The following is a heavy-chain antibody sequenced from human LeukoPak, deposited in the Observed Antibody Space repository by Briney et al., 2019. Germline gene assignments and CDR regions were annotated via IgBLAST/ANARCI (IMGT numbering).Heavy chain of an antibody. Sequence: SQTLSLTCTGLGGSISSGSCYWRWVRQPAGKGLERIGRIFSCGGTNYNPSLKSRVTISVDTSKNQFSMKLSSVTAADTAVYYCARDWDSGYDRPYYYYYYYMDVWGKGTTVTVSS. J-gene: IGHJ6*03. D-gene: IGHD5-12*01. V-gene: IGHV4-61*02. CDR2: IFSCGGT. CDR3: ARDWDSGYDRPYYYYYYYMDV. CDR1: GGSISSGSCY.